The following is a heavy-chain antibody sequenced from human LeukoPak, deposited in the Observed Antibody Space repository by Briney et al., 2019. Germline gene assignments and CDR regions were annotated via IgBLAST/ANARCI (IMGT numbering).Heavy chain of an antibody. V-gene: IGHV4-59*08. J-gene: IGHJ4*02. CDR2: IDYSGRT. Sequence: SETLSLTCTVSGGSTDSYYYWSWIRQPPGKGLEWIGYIDYSGRTKYNPSLQGRVTISVDTSKTQFSLRLGSVTAADTAVYFCASNIPTPTTSPPLGYWGQGTLVTVSS. D-gene: IGHD1-1*01. CDR3: ASNIPTPTTSPPLGY. CDR1: GGSTDSYYY.